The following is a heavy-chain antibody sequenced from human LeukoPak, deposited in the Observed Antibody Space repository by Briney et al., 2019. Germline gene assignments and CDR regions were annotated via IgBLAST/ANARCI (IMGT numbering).Heavy chain of an antibody. J-gene: IGHJ4*02. V-gene: IGHV3-48*04. CDR3: ARDQQWELLDY. CDR2: ISSSGTAI. CDR1: GFTFSTSW. D-gene: IGHD1-26*01. Sequence: GGSLRLSCAASGFTFSTSWMHWVRQTPGKGLEWVSYISSSGTAIYYADSVKGRFTISRDNAKNSLYLQMNSLRVEDTAVYHCARDQQWELLDYWGQGALVTVSS.